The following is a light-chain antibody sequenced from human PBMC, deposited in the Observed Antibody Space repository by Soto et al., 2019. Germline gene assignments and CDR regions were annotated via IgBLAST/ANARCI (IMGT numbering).Light chain of an antibody. J-gene: IGKJ1*01. CDR1: QIINNL. V-gene: IGKV1-5*03. Sequence: DIQMTQSTSTLSAAIGDRFTIRFRASQIINNLLAWYQQKPGKAPNLLIYKASSLESGVPSRFSGSGSGTEFTLTISRLQPDDFATYYCQQYSTYSRAFGQGTKVDI. CDR2: KAS. CDR3: QQYSTYSRA.